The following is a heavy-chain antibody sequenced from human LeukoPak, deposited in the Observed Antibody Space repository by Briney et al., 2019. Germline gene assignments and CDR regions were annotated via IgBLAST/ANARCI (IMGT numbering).Heavy chain of an antibody. CDR1: GFTFSSYG. J-gene: IGHJ6*02. CDR2: TWSDGNNK. D-gene: IGHD2-15*01. CDR3: AREVVEVTRGTPYYYYAMDV. Sequence: QPGGSLRLSCAASGFTFSSYGMHWVRQAPGKGLEWVAVTWSDGNNKYYGDSVKGRFTISRDNSKNTLYLQLNSLRAEDTAVYYCAREVVEVTRGTPYYYYAMDVWGQGTTVTVSS. V-gene: IGHV3-33*01.